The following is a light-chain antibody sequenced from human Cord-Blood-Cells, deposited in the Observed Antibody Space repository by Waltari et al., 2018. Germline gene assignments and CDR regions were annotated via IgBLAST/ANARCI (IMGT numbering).Light chain of an antibody. Sequence: QSALTQPASVSGSPGQSITISCTGTSSDVGGYHYVSWYQQHPGKAPKLMIYEVSNRHSGVSNRCSGAKSGNTAALTISGLQAEDEADYYCSSYTSSSTYVVFGGGTKLTVL. V-gene: IGLV2-14*01. CDR3: SSYTSSSTYVV. J-gene: IGLJ2*01. CDR1: SSDVGGYHY. CDR2: EVS.